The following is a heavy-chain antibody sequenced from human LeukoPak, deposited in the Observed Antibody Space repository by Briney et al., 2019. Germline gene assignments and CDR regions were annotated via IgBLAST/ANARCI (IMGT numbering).Heavy chain of an antibody. J-gene: IGHJ4*02. V-gene: IGHV3-48*04. CDR3: ARGGWFGEFPFDY. D-gene: IGHD3-10*01. CDR1: GFGLSDTS. CDR2: ISSSGSTI. Sequence: GGSLRVSCRASGFGLSDTSVTWVRQAPGKGLEWVSYISSSGSTIYYADSVKGRFTISRDNAKNSLYLQMNSLRAEDTAVYYCARGGWFGEFPFDYWGQGTLVTVSS.